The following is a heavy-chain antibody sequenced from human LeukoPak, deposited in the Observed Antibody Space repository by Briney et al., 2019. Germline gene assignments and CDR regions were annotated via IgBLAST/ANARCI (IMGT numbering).Heavy chain of an antibody. CDR3: ARASYYGSGSPRYYYYGMDV. D-gene: IGHD3-10*01. CDR1: GYTFTSYG. V-gene: IGHV1-18*04. Sequence: GASVKVSCKASGYTFTSYGISWVRQAPGQGLEWMGWISAYNGNTNYAQKLQGRVTMTTDTSTSTAYMELRSLRSDDTAVYYCARASYYGSGSPRYYYYGMDVWGKGTTVTVSS. J-gene: IGHJ6*04. CDR2: ISAYNGNT.